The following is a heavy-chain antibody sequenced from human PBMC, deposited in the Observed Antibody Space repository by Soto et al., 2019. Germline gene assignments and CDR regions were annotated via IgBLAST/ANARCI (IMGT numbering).Heavy chain of an antibody. J-gene: IGHJ4*02. CDR1: GFTVSSNY. Sequence: EVQLVESGGGLVQPGGSLRLSCAASGFTVSSNYMSWVRQAPGKGLEWVSVIYSGGSTYYSDSVRGRFTISRDNSKNSLYLQMTSLRAEDTAVYYFARFAFWSSSDYWGQGTLLTVSS. D-gene: IGHD3-3*01. CDR2: IYSGGST. CDR3: ARFAFWSSSDY. V-gene: IGHV3-66*01.